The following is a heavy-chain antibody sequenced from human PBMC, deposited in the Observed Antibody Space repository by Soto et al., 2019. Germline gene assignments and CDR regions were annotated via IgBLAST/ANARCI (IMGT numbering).Heavy chain of an antibody. Sequence: LRLSCAASGFTFSSYAMHWVRQAPGKGLEWVAVVSYDGSNKYYADSVKGRFTISRDNSKNTLYLQMNSLRAEDTAVYYCARVVGSWYARPYYFDYWGQGTLVTVSS. J-gene: IGHJ4*02. CDR3: ARVVGSWYARPYYFDY. V-gene: IGHV3-30-3*01. D-gene: IGHD6-13*01. CDR1: GFTFSSYA. CDR2: VSYDGSNK.